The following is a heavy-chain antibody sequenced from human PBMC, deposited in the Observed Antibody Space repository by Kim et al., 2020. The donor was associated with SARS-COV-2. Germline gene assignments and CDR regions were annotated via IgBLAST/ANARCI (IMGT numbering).Heavy chain of an antibody. CDR2: ISSSGSTI. Sequence: GGSLRLSCAASGFTFSDYYMSWIRQAPGKGLEWVSYISSSGSTIYYADSVKGRFTISRDNAKNSLYLQMNSLRAEDTAVYYCARDGKSYYDFWICYEWRSYYYYGMDVWGQGTTVTVSS. CDR1: GFTFSDYY. J-gene: IGHJ6*02. V-gene: IGHV3-11*01. CDR3: ARDGKSYYDFWICYEWRSYYYYGMDV. D-gene: IGHD3-3*01.